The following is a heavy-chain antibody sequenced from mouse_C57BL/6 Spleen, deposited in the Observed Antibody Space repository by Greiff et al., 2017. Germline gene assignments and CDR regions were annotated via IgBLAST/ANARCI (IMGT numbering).Heavy chain of an antibody. D-gene: IGHD1-1*01. J-gene: IGHJ1*03. V-gene: IGHV14-2*01. CDR3: ARNYYGSSYWYFDV. CDR2: IDPEDGET. CDR1: GFNIKDYY. Sequence: VQLQQSGAELVKPGASVKLSCTASGFNIKDYYMHWVKQRTEQGLEWIGRIDPEDGETKYATKFQGKATITADKSANTAYLQLSSMTSEYAAVYYCARNYYGSSYWYFDVWGKGTTVTVSS.